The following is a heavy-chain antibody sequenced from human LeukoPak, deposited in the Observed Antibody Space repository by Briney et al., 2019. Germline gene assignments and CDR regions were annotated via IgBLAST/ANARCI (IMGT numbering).Heavy chain of an antibody. D-gene: IGHD3-10*01. Sequence: ASVKVSCKVSGYTLTELSMRWVRQAPGKGLEWMGGFDPEDGETIYAQKFQGRVTMTEDTSTDTAYMELSSLRSEDTAVYYCATDYGSGSYNFDYWGQGTLVTVSS. CDR2: FDPEDGET. CDR3: ATDYGSGSYNFDY. J-gene: IGHJ4*02. CDR1: GYTLTELS. V-gene: IGHV1-24*01.